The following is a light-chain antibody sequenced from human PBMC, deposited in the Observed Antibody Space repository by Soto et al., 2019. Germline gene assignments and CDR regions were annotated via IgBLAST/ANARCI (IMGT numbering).Light chain of an antibody. Sequence: QSVLTQPASVSGSPGQSIAISCTGTRSDVGAYNYVSWYQQHPGKAPKLMISEVTNRPSGVSDRFSGSKSGNTASLTISGLQAEDEADYYCCSYVDTDTWVFGGGTKLTVL. CDR2: EVT. J-gene: IGLJ3*02. V-gene: IGLV2-14*01. CDR1: RSDVGAYNY. CDR3: CSYVDTDTWV.